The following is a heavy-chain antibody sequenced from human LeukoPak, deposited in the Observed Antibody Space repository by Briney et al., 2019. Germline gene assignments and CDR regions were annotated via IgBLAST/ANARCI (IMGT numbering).Heavy chain of an antibody. Sequence: PGGSLRLSCAASGFTFSSYAMSWVRQAPGKGLEWVSIISGGGSSTYYADSVKGRFTISRDNSKNTLYLQMSRLRAEDTAVYYCAKGRDNSSQSRANWFDPWGQGTLVTVSS. D-gene: IGHD6-13*01. V-gene: IGHV3-23*01. J-gene: IGHJ5*02. CDR1: GFTFSSYA. CDR3: AKGRDNSSQSRANWFDP. CDR2: ISGGGSST.